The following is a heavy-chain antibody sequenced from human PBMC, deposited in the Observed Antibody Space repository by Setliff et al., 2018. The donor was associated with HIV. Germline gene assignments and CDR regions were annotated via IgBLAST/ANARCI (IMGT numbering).Heavy chain of an antibody. CDR3: ARSAELYFYYGMDV. CDR2: INTDGSSA. D-gene: IGHD2-15*01. CDR1: GFTFSNSW. Sequence: GSLRLSCAASGFTFSNSWMHWVRQAPGKGLVWVSRINTDGSSATYAGSVKGRFTISRDNAKNSLYLQMNSLRAEDTAVYYCARSAELYFYYGMDVWGQGTTVTVSS. J-gene: IGHJ6*02. V-gene: IGHV3-74*03.